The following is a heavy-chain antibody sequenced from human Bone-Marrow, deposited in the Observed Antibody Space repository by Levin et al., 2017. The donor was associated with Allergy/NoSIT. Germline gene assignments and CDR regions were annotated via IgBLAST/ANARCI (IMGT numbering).Heavy chain of an antibody. D-gene: IGHD4-17*01. J-gene: IGHJ4*02. Sequence: SQTLSLTCAVSGGSISSDPYFWSWIRHHPRKGLEWIGYIYYSGRSYSNPSLKSRLTISVDTSKNHFSLKLSSVTAADSAVYYCARGSSDFGDYGCYFDVWGRGTLVTVSS. V-gene: IGHV4-31*02. CDR3: ARGSSDFGDYGCYFDV. CDR2: IYYSGRS. CDR1: GGSISSDPYF.